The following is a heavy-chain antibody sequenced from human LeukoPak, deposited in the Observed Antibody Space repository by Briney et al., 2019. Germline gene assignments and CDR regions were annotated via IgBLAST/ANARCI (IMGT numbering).Heavy chain of an antibody. Sequence: PSETLSLTCAVYGGSFSGYYWSWIRQPPGKGLEWIGEINHSGSTNYNPSLKSRVTISVDTSKNQFSLKLSSVTAADTAVYYCARGIRRLTVVAAIYYYYMDVWGKETTVTVSS. CDR2: INHSGST. CDR3: ARGIRRLTVVAAIYYYYMDV. D-gene: IGHD2-15*01. J-gene: IGHJ6*03. V-gene: IGHV4-34*01. CDR1: GGSFSGYY.